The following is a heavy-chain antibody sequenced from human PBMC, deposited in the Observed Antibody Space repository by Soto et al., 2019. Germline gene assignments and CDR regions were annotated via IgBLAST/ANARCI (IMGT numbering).Heavy chain of an antibody. V-gene: IGHV4-59*07. J-gene: IGHJ5*02. CDR3: TRARGSGSYYPFDP. D-gene: IGHD3-10*01. CDR2: VHHSGTT. Sequence: QVQLQESGPGLVKPSDTLSLTCTVSGVSIHGYYWNWIRQPPGKGLEWIGYVHHSGTTDYNPSLKGRVTMSVDTSRNQLSLKLSSVTAADTAVYYCTRARGSGSYYPFDPWGQGTLVTVSS. CDR1: GVSIHGYY.